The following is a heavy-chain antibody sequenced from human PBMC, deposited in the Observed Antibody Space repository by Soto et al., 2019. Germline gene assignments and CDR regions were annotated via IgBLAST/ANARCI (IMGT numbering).Heavy chain of an antibody. CDR3: ARGQLQYCSCGSCKGWFDP. D-gene: IGHD2-15*01. CDR2: INHSGST. J-gene: IGHJ5*02. V-gene: IGHV4-34*01. Sequence: HVQLQQWGAGLLKPSETLSLTCAVYGGSFSGYYWSWIRQPPGKGLEWIGEINHSGSTNYNPSLKSRVTISVDTSKNQFSLKLSSVTAADTAVYYCARGQLQYCSCGSCKGWFDPWGQGTLVTVSS. CDR1: GGSFSGYY.